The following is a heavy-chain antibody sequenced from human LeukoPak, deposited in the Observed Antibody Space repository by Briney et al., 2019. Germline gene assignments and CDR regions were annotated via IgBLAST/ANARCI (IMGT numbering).Heavy chain of an antibody. D-gene: IGHD5-12*01. CDR2: IYTSGST. Sequence: PSQTLSLTCTVSGGSISSGSYYWSWIRQPAGKGLEWIGRIYTSGSTNYNPSLKSRVTISVDTSKNQLSLKLTSVTAADTAVYYCARRGYTTSGGHWFDPWGQGTLVTVSS. J-gene: IGHJ5*02. CDR3: ARRGYTTSGGHWFDP. CDR1: GGSISSGSYY. V-gene: IGHV4-61*02.